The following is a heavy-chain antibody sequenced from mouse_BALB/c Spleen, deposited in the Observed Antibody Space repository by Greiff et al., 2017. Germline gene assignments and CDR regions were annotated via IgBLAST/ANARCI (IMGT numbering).Heavy chain of an antibody. D-gene: IGHD2-10*01. CDR3: ARSYYGNFAWFAY. J-gene: IGHJ3*01. Sequence: VQLQQSGPELVKPGASVKISCKASGYSFTSYYIHWVKQRPGQGLEWIGWIFPGSGNTKYNEKFKGKATLTADTSSSTAYMQLSSLTSEDSAVYFCARSYYGNFAWFAYWGQGTLVTVSA. V-gene: IGHV1-66*01. CDR2: IFPGSGNT. CDR1: GYSFTSYY.